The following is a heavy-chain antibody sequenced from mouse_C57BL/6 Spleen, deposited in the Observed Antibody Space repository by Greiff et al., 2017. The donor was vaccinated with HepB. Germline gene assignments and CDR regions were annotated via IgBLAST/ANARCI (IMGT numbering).Heavy chain of an antibody. J-gene: IGHJ4*01. CDR1: GFTFSSYA. V-gene: IGHV5-9-1*02. CDR3: TRDYYYGSSYYYAMDY. D-gene: IGHD1-1*01. CDR2: ISSGGDYI. Sequence: EVKVEESGEGLVKPGGSLKLSCAASGFTFSSYAMSWVRQTPEKRLEWVAYISSGGDYIYYADTVKGRFTISRDNARNTLYLQMSSLKSEDTAMYYCTRDYYYGSSYYYAMDYWGQGTSVTVSS.